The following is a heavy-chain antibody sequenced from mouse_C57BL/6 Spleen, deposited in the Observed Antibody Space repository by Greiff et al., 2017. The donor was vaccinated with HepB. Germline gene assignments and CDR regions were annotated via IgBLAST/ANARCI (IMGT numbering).Heavy chain of an antibody. CDR3: ARGWLLGFAY. V-gene: IGHV1-82*01. Sequence: DQLQQSGPELVKPGASVKISCKASGYAFSSSWMNWVKQRPGKGLEWIGRIYPGDGDTNYNGKFKGKATLTADKSSSTAYMQLSSLTSEDSAVYFCARGWLLGFAYWGQGTLVTVSA. J-gene: IGHJ3*01. D-gene: IGHD2-3*01. CDR1: GYAFSSSW. CDR2: IYPGDGDT.